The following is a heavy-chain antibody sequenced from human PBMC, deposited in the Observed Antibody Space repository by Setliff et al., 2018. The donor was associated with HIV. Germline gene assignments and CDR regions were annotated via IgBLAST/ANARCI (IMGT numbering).Heavy chain of an antibody. Sequence: GGSLRLSCAASGFTFSNYAMHWVRQAPDKGLEWVAVISYDGNNKYYADSVKGRFTISRDNSRNTLYLQMSSLRPEDTAVYSCARYAGGYPLNDIFDIWGQGTMVTVSS. J-gene: IGHJ3*02. CDR2: ISYDGNNK. V-gene: IGHV3-30*04. CDR3: ARYAGGYPLNDIFDI. CDR1: GFTFSNYA. D-gene: IGHD3-22*01.